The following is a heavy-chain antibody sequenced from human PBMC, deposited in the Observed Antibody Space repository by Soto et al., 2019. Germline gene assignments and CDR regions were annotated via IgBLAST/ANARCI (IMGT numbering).Heavy chain of an antibody. Sequence: PGGSLRLSCAASGFTFSSYAMSWVRQAPGKGLEWVSAISGSGGSTYYADSVKGRITISRHNSKNTLYLQMNSLRAEDTAVYYCAIVPRLRPAARPLDYWGQGTLVTVS. CDR3: AIVPRLRPAARPLDY. CDR1: GFTFSSYA. CDR2: ISGSGGST. D-gene: IGHD2-2*01. J-gene: IGHJ4*02. V-gene: IGHV3-23*01.